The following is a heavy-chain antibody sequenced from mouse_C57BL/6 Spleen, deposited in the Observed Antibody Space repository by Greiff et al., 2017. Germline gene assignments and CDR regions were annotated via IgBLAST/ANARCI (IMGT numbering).Heavy chain of an antibody. CDR3: ARYGNYGWFAY. CDR1: GFTFSDYY. J-gene: IGHJ3*01. CDR2: ISNGGGST. V-gene: IGHV5-12*01. Sequence: DVKLVESGGGFVQPGGSLKLSCAASGFTFSDYYMYWVRQTPEKRLEWVAYISNGGGSTYYPDTVKGRYTISRDNAKNTLYLQMSRLKSEDTAMYYCARYGNYGWFAYWGQGTLVTVSA. D-gene: IGHD2-1*01.